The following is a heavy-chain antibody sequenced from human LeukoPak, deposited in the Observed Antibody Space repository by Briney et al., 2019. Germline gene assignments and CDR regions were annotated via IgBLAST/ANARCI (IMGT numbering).Heavy chain of an antibody. J-gene: IGHJ5*02. CDR2: INHVGIT. V-gene: IGHV4-34*01. CDR1: GESFDGYY. Sequence: SETLSLTCAVYGESFDGYYWSWIRQSPGKGLEWIGHINHVGITNHNPSLKSRVTISVDTSKNQFTLKVRSVTAADTAVYYCARQRPFYCSSTSCYGWFDPWGQGTLVTVSS. D-gene: IGHD2-2*01. CDR3: ARQRPFYCSSTSCYGWFDP.